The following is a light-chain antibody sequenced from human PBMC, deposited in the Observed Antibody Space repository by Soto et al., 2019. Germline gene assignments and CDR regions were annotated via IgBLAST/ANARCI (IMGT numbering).Light chain of an antibody. CDR2: ASS. J-gene: IGKJ2*01. CDR3: QGYGRSPLYT. Sequence: EIVLTQSPGTLSLSPGDRATLSCRASQSLSRTYLAWYQQKPGQAPRLLIYASSDRAPGIPDRFRGSGFGTKFPLTINRLEPEDFAVYYCQGYGRSPLYTFGQGTKLEIK. V-gene: IGKV3-20*01. CDR1: QSLSRTY.